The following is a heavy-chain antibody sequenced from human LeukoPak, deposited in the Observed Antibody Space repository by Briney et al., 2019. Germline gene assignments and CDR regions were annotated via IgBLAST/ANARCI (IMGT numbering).Heavy chain of an antibody. Sequence: GASVKVSCKASGYTFTSYGISWVRQAPGQGLEWMGWISAYNGNTNYAQKFQGRVTMTRDMSTSTVYMELSSLRSEDTAVYYCARDPEDYMTAAGTTYYYYYMDVWGKGTTVTVSS. D-gene: IGHD6-13*01. CDR3: ARDPEDYMTAAGTTYYYYYMDV. CDR1: GYTFTSYG. J-gene: IGHJ6*03. V-gene: IGHV1-18*01. CDR2: ISAYNGNT.